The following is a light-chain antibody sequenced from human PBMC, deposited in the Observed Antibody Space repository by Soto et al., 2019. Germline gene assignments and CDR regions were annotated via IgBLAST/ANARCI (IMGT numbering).Light chain of an antibody. V-gene: IGKV3-15*01. J-gene: IGKJ5*01. Sequence: EILMTHSPATVSVSPWERATLSCRASQSVSRKLAWYQHKPGQAPRLLIYDTSTRAADIPARFSGSGSGTDFTLTISSLQSEDFAVYYCQQYNHWRSISFGQGTRLEI. CDR3: QQYNHWRSIS. CDR1: QSVSRK. CDR2: DTS.